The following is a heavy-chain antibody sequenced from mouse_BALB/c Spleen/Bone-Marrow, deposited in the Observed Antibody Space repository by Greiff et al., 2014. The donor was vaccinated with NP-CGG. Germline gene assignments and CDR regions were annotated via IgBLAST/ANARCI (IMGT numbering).Heavy chain of an antibody. CDR1: GFYINDTY. CDR3: ARREFLTRYWSIDD. CDR2: IDCSNGNT. Sequence: VQLQQSGPELVKPGASVKLSCTASGFYINDTYMHWVKQSPEQSLEWIGRIDCSNGNTKYNQNFQGMATFTADTSSNTAYMQFNSLTSEDSAVYYCARREFLTRYWSIDDWGEGTTVTVSS. D-gene: IGHD1-1*01. V-gene: IGHV14-3*02. J-gene: IGHJ1*01.